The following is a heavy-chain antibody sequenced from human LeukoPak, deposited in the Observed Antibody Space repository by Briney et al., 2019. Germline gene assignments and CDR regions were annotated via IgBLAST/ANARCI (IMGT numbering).Heavy chain of an antibody. CDR2: INHSGST. D-gene: IGHD3-9*01. V-gene: IGHV4-34*01. Sequence: SETLSLTCAVYGGSFSGYYWSWIRQPPGKGLEWIGEINHSGSTNYNPSLKSRVTISVDTSKNQFSLKLSSVTAADTAVYYCARDLPLTGRYFDWLRSFGMDVWGQGTTVTVSS. CDR1: GGSFSGYY. J-gene: IGHJ6*02. CDR3: ARDLPLTGRYFDWLRSFGMDV.